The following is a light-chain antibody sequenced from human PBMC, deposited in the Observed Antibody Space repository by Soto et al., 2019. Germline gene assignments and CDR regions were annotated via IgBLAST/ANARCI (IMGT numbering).Light chain of an antibody. V-gene: IGLV2-14*01. CDR3: SSYTSRTTPV. Sequence: QSVLTQPASVSGSPGQTITISCTGTSSDVGGYAYVSWYQQYPGKVPKLVISEVSNRPSGVSHRFSGSRSGNTASLTISGLQAEDEAYYHCSSYTSRTTPVFGGGTKLTVL. J-gene: IGLJ2*01. CDR2: EVS. CDR1: SSDVGGYAY.